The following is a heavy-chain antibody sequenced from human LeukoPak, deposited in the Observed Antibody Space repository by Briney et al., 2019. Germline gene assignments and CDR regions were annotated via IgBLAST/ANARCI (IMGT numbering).Heavy chain of an antibody. D-gene: IGHD2-8*01. CDR2: IYYSGST. CDR1: GGSISSSSYY. V-gene: IGHV4-39*01. CDR3: ASLTTYCTNGVCSDY. J-gene: IGHJ4*02. Sequence: PSGTLSLTCTVSGGSISSSSYYWGWIRQPPGKGLEWIGSIYYSGSTYYNPSLKSRVTISVDTSKNQFSLKLSSVTAADTAVYYCASLTTYCTNGVCSDYWGQGTLVTVSS.